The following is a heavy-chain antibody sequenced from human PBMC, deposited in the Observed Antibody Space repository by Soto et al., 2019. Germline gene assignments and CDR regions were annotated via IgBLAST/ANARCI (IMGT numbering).Heavy chain of an antibody. D-gene: IGHD3-22*01. Sequence: EVQLVESGGGLVKPGGSLRLSCAASGFIFSSYNMNWVRQAPGKGLEWVSSISSSGSYIFYADSVEGRFTISRDNAKNSRYLQMNSLRAEDTAVYYCAWEGYYYDTPGHPPWFDPWGRGTLVTVSS. CDR1: GFIFSSYN. CDR2: ISSSGSYI. V-gene: IGHV3-21*01. CDR3: AWEGYYYDTPGHPPWFDP. J-gene: IGHJ5*02.